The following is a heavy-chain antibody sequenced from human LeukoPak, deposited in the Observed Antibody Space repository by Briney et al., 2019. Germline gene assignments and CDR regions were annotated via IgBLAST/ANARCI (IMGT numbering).Heavy chain of an antibody. CDR2: IIPIFGTA. CDR3: ARDSVIVGAAYFDY. Sequence: SVKVSCKASGGTFSRHAISWVRQAPGQGLEWMGGIIPIFGTANSAQKFQGRVTITADEFMSTVCMELSSLRSEDTAVSYCARDSVIVGAAYFDYWGQGTLVTVSS. D-gene: IGHD1-26*01. J-gene: IGHJ4*02. CDR1: GGTFSRHA. V-gene: IGHV1-69*13.